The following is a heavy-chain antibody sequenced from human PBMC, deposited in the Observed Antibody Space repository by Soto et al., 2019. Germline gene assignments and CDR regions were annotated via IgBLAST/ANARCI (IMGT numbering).Heavy chain of an antibody. CDR2: INPSGGST. V-gene: IGHV1-46*01. J-gene: IGHJ4*02. Sequence: ASVKVSCKASGYTFTSYYMHWVRQAPGQGLEWMGIINPSGGSTSYAQKFQGRVTMTRDTSISTAYMELSRLRSDDTAVYYCARDLDSSSWFDYWGQGTLVTVSS. CDR3: ARDLDSSSWFDY. D-gene: IGHD6-13*01. CDR1: GYTFTSYY.